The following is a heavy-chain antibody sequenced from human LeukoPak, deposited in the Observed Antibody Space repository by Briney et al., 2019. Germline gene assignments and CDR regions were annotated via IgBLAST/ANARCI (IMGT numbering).Heavy chain of an antibody. J-gene: IGHJ4*02. CDR1: GFTFSSYA. V-gene: IGHV3-64D*06. D-gene: IGHD3-10*01. CDR2: ISSNGGST. Sequence: GGSLRLSCSASGFTFSSYAMHWVRQAPGKGLEYVSAISSNGGSTYYADSVKVRFTISRDNSKNTLYLQMSSLRAEDTAVYYCVKEVTYYYGSGSYFDYWGQGTLVTVSS. CDR3: VKEVTYYYGSGSYFDY.